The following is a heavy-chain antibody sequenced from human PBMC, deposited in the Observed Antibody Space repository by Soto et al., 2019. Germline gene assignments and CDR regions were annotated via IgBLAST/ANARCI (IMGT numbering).Heavy chain of an antibody. Sequence: SVKVSCKTSGYTPTNYDIGWVRQAPGQGLEWMGGISANIGTANYAQKFQGRVTITADASTSTAYMELSSLRSEDTAVYYCARDGGYGDYYGMDVWGQGTTVTVSS. D-gene: IGHD4-17*01. J-gene: IGHJ6*02. V-gene: IGHV1-69*13. CDR3: ARDGGYGDYYGMDV. CDR1: GYTPTNYD. CDR2: ISANIGTA.